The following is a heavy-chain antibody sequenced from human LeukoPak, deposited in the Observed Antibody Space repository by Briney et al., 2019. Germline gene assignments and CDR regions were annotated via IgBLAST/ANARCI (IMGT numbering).Heavy chain of an antibody. V-gene: IGHV4-39*07. CDR2: IYYSGST. CDR3: AIFPLGELSLSAPTDY. J-gene: IGHJ4*02. CDR1: GGSISSSSYY. D-gene: IGHD3-16*02. Sequence: PSETLSLTCTVSGGSISSSSYYWGWIRQPPGKGLEWIGSIYYSGSTYYNPSLKSRVTISVDTSKNQFSLKLTSVTAADTAVYYCAIFPLGELSLSAPTDYWGQGTLVTVSS.